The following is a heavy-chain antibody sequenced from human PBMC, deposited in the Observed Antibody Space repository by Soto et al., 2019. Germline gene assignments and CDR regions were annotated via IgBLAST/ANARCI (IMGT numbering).Heavy chain of an antibody. V-gene: IGHV3-74*01. Sequence: EVQLVESGGDLVQPGGSLRLSCAASGFTFTSYWMHWVRQSPGKGLVWVSRINPDGSRTSYADSVKGRFTISRDNANNTLYLQMNSLGADDTAVYYCARVAVNPYYFDYWGHGTLVTVSS. CDR1: GFTFTSYW. J-gene: IGHJ4*01. D-gene: IGHD4-17*01. CDR2: INPDGSRT. CDR3: ARVAVNPYYFDY.